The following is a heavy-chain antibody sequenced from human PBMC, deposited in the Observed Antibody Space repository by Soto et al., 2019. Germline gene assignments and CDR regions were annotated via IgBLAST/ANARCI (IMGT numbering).Heavy chain of an antibody. CDR3: AKGDGRIVPRHFDY. J-gene: IGHJ4*02. CDR1: GFTFSSYA. CDR2: ISSGGGSP. Sequence: EVQLLESGGGLVQPGGSLRLSCAASGFTFSSYAMSWVRQAPGKGLEWVSGISSGGGSPYNEDSVKGRFTITRDNSKNTLYLQIDSLRADDTAVYYCAKGDGRIVPRHFDYWGQGTLVTVSS. D-gene: IGHD6-6*01. V-gene: IGHV3-23*01.